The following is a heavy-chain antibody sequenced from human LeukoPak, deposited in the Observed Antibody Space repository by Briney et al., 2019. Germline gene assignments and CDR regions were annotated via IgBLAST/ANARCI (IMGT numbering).Heavy chain of an antibody. CDR2: IIPIFGTA. J-gene: IGHJ4*02. Sequence: SVKVSCKASGGTFSSYAISWVRQAPGQGLEWMGRIIPIFGTANYAQKFQGRVTITTDESTSTAYMELSSLRSEDTAVYYCARARHYDSSGYLDYWGQGTLVTVPS. CDR1: GGTFSSYA. D-gene: IGHD3-22*01. CDR3: ARARHYDSSGYLDY. V-gene: IGHV1-69*05.